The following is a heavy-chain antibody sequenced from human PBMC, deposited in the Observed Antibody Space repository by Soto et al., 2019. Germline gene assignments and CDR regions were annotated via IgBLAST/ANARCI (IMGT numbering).Heavy chain of an antibody. Sequence: SETQSLTCTVSGDSISSSNYFWGWIRQPPGKGLEWIGTIFYSGSTYYNPSLKSRVTISVDTSKNQFSLKLTSVTAADTALYYCARRYGWLYFDYWGQGSLVTVSS. D-gene: IGHD3-10*01. J-gene: IGHJ4*02. CDR1: GDSISSSNYF. CDR2: IFYSGST. CDR3: ARRYGWLYFDY. V-gene: IGHV4-39*01.